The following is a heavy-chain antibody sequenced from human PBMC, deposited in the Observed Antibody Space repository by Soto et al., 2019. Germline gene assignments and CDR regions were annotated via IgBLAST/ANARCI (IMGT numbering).Heavy chain of an antibody. D-gene: IGHD3-3*01. V-gene: IGHV3-7*01. CDR2: IKQDGSEK. CDR3: ARYYDFWSGYPGDAFDI. Sequence: VGSLRLSCAASGFTFSSYWMSWVRQAPGKGLEWVANIKQDGSEKYYVDSVKGRFTISRDNAKNSLYLQMNSLRAEDTAVYYCARYYDFWSGYPGDAFDIWGQGTMVTVSS. CDR1: GFTFSSYW. J-gene: IGHJ3*02.